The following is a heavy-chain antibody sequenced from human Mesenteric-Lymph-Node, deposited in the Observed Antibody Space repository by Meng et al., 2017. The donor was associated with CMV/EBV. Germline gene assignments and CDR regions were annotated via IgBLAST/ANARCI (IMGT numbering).Heavy chain of an antibody. CDR1: GFTFSSYW. CDR2: INSDGSST. V-gene: IGHV3-74*01. J-gene: IGHJ4*01. D-gene: IGHD3-22*01. Sequence: GGSLRLSCAASGFTFSSYWMHWVRQAPGKGLVWVSRINSDGSSTSYVDSVKGRFTISRDNAKNTLYLQANSLRAEDTAVYYCARGPFHYYDSSELDYWGQERWSPSPQ. CDR3: ARGPFHYYDSSELDY.